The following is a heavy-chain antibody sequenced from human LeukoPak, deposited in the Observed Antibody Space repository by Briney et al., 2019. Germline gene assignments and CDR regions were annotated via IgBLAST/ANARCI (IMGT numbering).Heavy chain of an antibody. D-gene: IGHD5-18*01. Sequence: SETLSLTCAVYGGSFSGYYWSWIRQPPGKGLEWIGEINHSGSTNYNPSLKSRVTISVDTSKNQFSLKLGSVTAADTAVYYCARKVDTAMVAEILFRHYYYYMDVWGKGTTVTVSS. J-gene: IGHJ6*03. CDR1: GGSFSGYY. V-gene: IGHV4-34*01. CDR2: INHSGST. CDR3: ARKVDTAMVAEILFRHYYYYMDV.